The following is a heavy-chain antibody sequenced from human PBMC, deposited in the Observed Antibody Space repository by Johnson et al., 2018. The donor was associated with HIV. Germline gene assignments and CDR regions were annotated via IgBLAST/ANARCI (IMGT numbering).Heavy chain of an antibody. CDR2: ISSRGSTI. CDR1: GFTFSDYY. CDR3: APLMRETYYYGSGSHGAFDI. V-gene: IGHV3-11*04. Sequence: QVQLVESGGGLVKPGGSLRLSCAASGFTFSDYYMSWIRQAPGKGLEWVSYISSRGSTIYYAAFVEGRFTISRDNAKNALYPQMNSLSAEDTVVYYCAPLMRETYYYGSGSHGAFDIWGQGTMVTVSS. J-gene: IGHJ3*02. D-gene: IGHD3-10*01.